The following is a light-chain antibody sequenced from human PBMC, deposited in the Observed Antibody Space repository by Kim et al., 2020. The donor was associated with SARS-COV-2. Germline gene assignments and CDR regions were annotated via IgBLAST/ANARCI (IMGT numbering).Light chain of an antibody. Sequence: GSPGQTATVTGAEDRVGNRSACCNQQKPGRSPGPFIKEDSKRPSGIHERFSGANSGNTAPLTIGGTSAKDEADYYCQRWDSSTAVFGGGTQRTVL. V-gene: IGLV3-1*01. CDR3: QRWDSSTAV. CDR1: RVGNRS. CDR2: EDS. J-gene: IGLJ2*01.